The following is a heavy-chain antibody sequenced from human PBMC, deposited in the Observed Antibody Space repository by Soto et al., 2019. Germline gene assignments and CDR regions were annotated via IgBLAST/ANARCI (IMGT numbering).Heavy chain of an antibody. CDR1: GFTFSSYS. D-gene: IGHD3-10*01. V-gene: IGHV3-48*02. CDR3: GQDPGTLNPFAH. CDR2: ISSSSSTI. Sequence: PGGSLRLSCAASGFTFSSYSMNWVRQAPGKGLEWVSYISSSSSTIYYADSVKGRFTISRDNAKNSLYLQMTSLRDEATAVYYCGQDPGTLNPFAHWGQGTLVTFS. J-gene: IGHJ5*02.